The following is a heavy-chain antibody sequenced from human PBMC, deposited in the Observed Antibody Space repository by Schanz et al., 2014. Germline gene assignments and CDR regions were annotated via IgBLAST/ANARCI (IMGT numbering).Heavy chain of an antibody. CDR1: GFTFRNYG. CDR3: ARDLLVSHYDFWSGNDY. CDR2: ISGSGGST. J-gene: IGHJ4*02. Sequence: VQLLESGGALVRPGGSLRLSCAASGFTFRNYGMSWVRQAPGQGLEWVSAISGSGGSTYYADSVKGRFTISRDNSKDTLYLQMSGLTPEDTAVYYCARDLLVSHYDFWSGNDYWGQGTLVTVSS. V-gene: IGHV3-23*01. D-gene: IGHD3-3*01.